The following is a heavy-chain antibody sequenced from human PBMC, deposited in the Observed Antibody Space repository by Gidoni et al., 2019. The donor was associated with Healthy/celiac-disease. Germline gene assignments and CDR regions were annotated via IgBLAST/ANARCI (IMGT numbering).Heavy chain of an antibody. V-gene: IGHV1-69*01. CDR2: IIPIFGTE. CDR3: ARDLAEGSAAPFDY. D-gene: IGHD2-2*01. J-gene: IGHJ4*02. CDR1: GGTFSSYA. Sequence: QVQLVQSGAEVKKPGSSVKVYCKASGGTFSSYAISWVRQAPGQGLEWMGGIIPIFGTENYAQKFHGRVTITADESTSTAYMELSSLRSEDTAVYYCARDLAEGSAAPFDYWGQGTLVTVSS.